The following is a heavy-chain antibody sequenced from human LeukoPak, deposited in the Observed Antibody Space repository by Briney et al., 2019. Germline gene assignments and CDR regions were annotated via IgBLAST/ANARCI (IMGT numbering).Heavy chain of an antibody. CDR3: ARASFYYGSRALDP. J-gene: IGHJ5*02. CDR1: GFTVSSNY. CDR2: IYGDGNT. Sequence: GGSLRLSCAASGFTVSSNYMNWVRQAPGKGLEWVSVIYGDGNTYYTDSVKGRFTISRDNSKNTVLLQMNSLRAEDTAVYYCARASFYYGSRALDPWGQGALVTVSS. D-gene: IGHD3-22*01. V-gene: IGHV3-53*01.